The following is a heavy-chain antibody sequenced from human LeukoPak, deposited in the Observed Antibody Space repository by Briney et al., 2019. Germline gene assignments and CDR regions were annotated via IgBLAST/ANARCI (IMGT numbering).Heavy chain of an antibody. D-gene: IGHD1-26*01. CDR2: INPNSGGT. V-gene: IGHV1-2*02. J-gene: IGHJ4*02. CDR3: ARVHSIVGATTVGY. Sequence: ASVKVSCKASGHTFTGYYMHWVRQAPGQGLEWMGWINPNSGGTNYAQKFQGRVTMTRDTSISTAYMELSRLRSDDTAVYYCARVHSIVGATTVGYWGQGTLVTVSS. CDR1: GHTFTGYY.